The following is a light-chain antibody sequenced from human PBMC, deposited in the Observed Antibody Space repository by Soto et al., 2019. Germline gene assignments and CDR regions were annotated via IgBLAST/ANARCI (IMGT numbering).Light chain of an antibody. Sequence: ETLMTQSPATLSASPGERVTLSCRASQNINFNLAWYQQKPGQAPRVLIYGASSRASGIPDRFSGSGSGTDFPLTIRTLEHDDFAFYYCQQYHNWPPLTFGGGTRVEIK. J-gene: IGKJ4*01. CDR3: QQYHNWPPLT. V-gene: IGKV3D-15*01. CDR2: GAS. CDR1: QNINFN.